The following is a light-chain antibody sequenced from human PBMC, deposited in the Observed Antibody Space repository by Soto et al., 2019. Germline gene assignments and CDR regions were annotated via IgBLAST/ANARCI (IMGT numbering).Light chain of an antibody. CDR3: QQYNSYSRT. V-gene: IGKV1-5*03. CDR1: QSISSR. CDR2: KAS. J-gene: IGKJ1*01. Sequence: DTQMTQSPSTLSASVGDRVTITCRASQSISSRLAWYQQKPGKAPKLLIYKASSLESGVPSRFSGSGSGTEFTLTISSLQPDDFATYYCQQYNSYSRTFGQGTKVEIK.